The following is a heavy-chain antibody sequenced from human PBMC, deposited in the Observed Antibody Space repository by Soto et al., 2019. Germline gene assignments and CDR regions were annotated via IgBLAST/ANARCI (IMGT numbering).Heavy chain of an antibody. Sequence: QVHLVESGGGEVQPGRSLRLSCAASGFTFSSYGMCWVRQAPGKGLEWVAYISHDGSNEQYVDSVKGRFTISRDNSKKXLYLQMNSLRGDDTAMYYCAKGTMGYGDFRRGFDPWGQGTLVTVSS. D-gene: IGHD4-17*01. CDR1: GFTFSSYG. CDR2: ISHDGSNE. J-gene: IGHJ5*02. V-gene: IGHV3-30*18. CDR3: AKGTMGYGDFRRGFDP.